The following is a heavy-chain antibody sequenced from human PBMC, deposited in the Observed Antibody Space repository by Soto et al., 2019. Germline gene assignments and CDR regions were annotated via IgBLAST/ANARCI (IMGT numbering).Heavy chain of an antibody. D-gene: IGHD3-3*01. CDR2: ISDGGERK. J-gene: IGHJ6*02. CDR3: ARDRSTDFGLDV. CDR1: GFTFSDYV. Sequence: EVQLLESGGDLVQPGGSLRLSCVASGFTFSDYVMSWVRQVPGKGLEWVSSISDGGERKDYRDSVRGRFTISRDNARSMLHLLVTSLRVDDPAIYLCARDRSTDFGLDVWGQGTPVSVSS. V-gene: IGHV3-23*01.